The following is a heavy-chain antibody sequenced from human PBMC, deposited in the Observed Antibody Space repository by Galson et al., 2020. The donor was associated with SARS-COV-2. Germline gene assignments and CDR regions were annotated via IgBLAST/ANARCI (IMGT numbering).Heavy chain of an antibody. CDR1: GFTFTSYA. V-gene: IGHV3-23*01. Sequence: GGSLRLSCAASGFTFTSYAMSWVRQAPGKGLEWVSGISGSGITTYYADSVTGRFTISRDNSKNTMYLKMNSLRAEDTAVYYCAKWETRYYDILTGYYGIDYYYYYGMDVWGQGTTVTVSS. J-gene: IGHJ6*02. D-gene: IGHD3-9*01. CDR3: AKWETRYYDILTGYYGIDYYYYYGMDV. CDR2: ISGSGITT.